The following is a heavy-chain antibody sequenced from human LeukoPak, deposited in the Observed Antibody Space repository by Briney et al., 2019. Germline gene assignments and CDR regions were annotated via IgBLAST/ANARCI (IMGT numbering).Heavy chain of an antibody. V-gene: IGHV3-13*04. J-gene: IGHJ4*02. D-gene: IGHD5-12*01. CDR2: IGTADDT. CDR1: GFTFSNYA. CDR3: ATTLDSGWPVDY. Sequence: SGGSLILSCAASGFTFSNYAMHWVRQATGKGLEWVSTIGTADDTYYSGSVKGRFTISRENAKSSLYLQMNSLRAGDTAVYYCATTLDSGWPVDYWGQGTLVTVSS.